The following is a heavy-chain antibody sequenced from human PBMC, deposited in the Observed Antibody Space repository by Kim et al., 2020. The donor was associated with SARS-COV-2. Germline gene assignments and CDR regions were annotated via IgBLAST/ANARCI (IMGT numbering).Heavy chain of an antibody. CDR1: GYTFTSYG. D-gene: IGHD3-10*01. CDR3: ARDLRSRYYYGSGSHDY. Sequence: ASVKVSCKASGYTFTSYGISWVRQAPGQGLEWMGWISAYNGNTNYAQKLQGRVTMTTDTSTSTAYMELRSLRSDDTAVYYCARDLRSRYYYGSGSHDYWGQGTLVTVSS. J-gene: IGHJ4*02. CDR2: ISAYNGNT. V-gene: IGHV1-18*01.